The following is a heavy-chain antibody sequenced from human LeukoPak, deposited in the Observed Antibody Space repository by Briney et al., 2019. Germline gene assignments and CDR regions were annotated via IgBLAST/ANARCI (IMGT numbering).Heavy chain of an antibody. CDR3: ARVSRIAVAGNFDY. D-gene: IGHD6-19*01. Sequence: GASVKVSCKASGGTFSSYAISWVRQAPGQELEWMGRIIPILGIANYAQKFQGRVTITADKSTSTAYMELSSLRSEDTAVYYCARVSRIAVAGNFDYWGQGTLVTVSS. J-gene: IGHJ4*02. CDR1: GGTFSSYA. CDR2: IIPILGIA. V-gene: IGHV1-69*04.